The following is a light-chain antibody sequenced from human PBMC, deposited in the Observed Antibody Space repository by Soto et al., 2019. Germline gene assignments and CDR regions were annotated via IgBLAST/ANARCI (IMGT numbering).Light chain of an antibody. CDR1: SSNIGSNY. CDR2: RNN. Sequence: QSVVTQPPSASGTPGQTVTISCSGSSSNIGSNYVYWYQQLPGTAPKLLIYRNNQRPSGVPDRFSGSKSGTSASLAISGLRSKDEADFYCAAWDDSLSGRVFGTGTKLTVL. V-gene: IGLV1-47*01. CDR3: AAWDDSLSGRV. J-gene: IGLJ1*01.